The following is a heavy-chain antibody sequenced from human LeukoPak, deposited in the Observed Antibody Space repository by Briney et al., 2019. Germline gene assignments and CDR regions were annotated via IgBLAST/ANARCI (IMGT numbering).Heavy chain of an antibody. CDR2: IYYSGST. CDR3: ARQTEPDYKTSGWYFDL. Sequence: SETLSLTCTVSGGSISSSSYYWGWIRQPPGKGLEWIGSIYYSGSTYYNPSLKSRVTISVDTSKNQFSLKLTSVTAADTAVYYCARQTEPDYKTSGWYFDLWGRGTLVTVSS. V-gene: IGHV4-39*01. D-gene: IGHD1-14*01. CDR1: GGSISSSSYY. J-gene: IGHJ2*01.